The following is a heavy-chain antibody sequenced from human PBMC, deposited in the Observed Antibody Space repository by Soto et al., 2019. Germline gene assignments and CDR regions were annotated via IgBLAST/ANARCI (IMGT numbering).Heavy chain of an antibody. Sequence: ASVKVSCKASGYTFTSYAISLVRQATGQGLEWMGWMNPNSGNTGYAQKFQGRVTMTRNTSISTAYMDLSSLRSEDTAVYYCARRRSSGWLINKNLDYWGQGTLVTVSS. CDR2: MNPNSGNT. CDR3: ARRRSSGWLINKNLDY. J-gene: IGHJ4*02. CDR1: GYTFTSYA. V-gene: IGHV1-8*01. D-gene: IGHD6-19*01.